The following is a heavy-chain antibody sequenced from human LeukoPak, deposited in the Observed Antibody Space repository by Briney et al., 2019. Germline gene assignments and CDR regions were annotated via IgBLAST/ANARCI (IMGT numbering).Heavy chain of an antibody. CDR1: GGSISNSSYY. CDR3: ARRITMGGYYYGMDV. Sequence: SESLSLTCAASGGSISNSSYYWGWIRQPPGQGLEWIGSIYYSGSTYYYPSLKSRFTISVDTAKNQFSLKLSSVSAADTAVYYCARRITMGGYYYGMDVWGQGTTVTVSS. V-gene: IGHV4-39*01. CDR2: IYYSGST. D-gene: IGHD3-10*01. J-gene: IGHJ6*02.